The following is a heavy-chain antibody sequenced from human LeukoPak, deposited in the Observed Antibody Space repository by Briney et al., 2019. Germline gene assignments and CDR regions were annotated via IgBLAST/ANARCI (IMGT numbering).Heavy chain of an antibody. J-gene: IGHJ4*02. Sequence: SETLSLSCNVSGYTISYYYLSWLRQPPGQGLEWMGYIYYSGSTDYNPSLKSRVTNSVDTSQNQYSPRLSSMTAGETAVYYCARHARDNSDYYDFWGQGTLVTVSS. D-gene: IGHD1-26*01. CDR2: IYYSGST. V-gene: IGHV4-59*08. CDR1: GYTISYYY. CDR3: ARHARDNSDYYDF.